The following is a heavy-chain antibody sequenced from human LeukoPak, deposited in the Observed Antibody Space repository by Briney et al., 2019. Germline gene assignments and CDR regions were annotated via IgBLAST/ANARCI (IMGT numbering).Heavy chain of an antibody. CDR2: ISWNSGSI. J-gene: IGHJ4*02. D-gene: IGHD2-2*01. V-gene: IGHV3-9*01. CDR1: GFTFDDYA. Sequence: GGSLRLSCAASGFTFDDYAMHWVRQAPGKGLEWVSGISWNSGSIGYADSVKGRFTISRDNAKNSLYLQMNSLRAEDTALYYCARYCRSTSCQDYWGQGILVTVSS. CDR3: ARYCRSTSCQDY.